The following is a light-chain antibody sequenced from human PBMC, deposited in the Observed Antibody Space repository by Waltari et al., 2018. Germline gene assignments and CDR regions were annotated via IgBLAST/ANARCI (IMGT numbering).Light chain of an antibody. CDR1: HSIRNN. CDR3: QQFNTWWT. CDR2: GAS. J-gene: IGKJ1*01. Sequence: TLSVSPGERATLFCRASHSIRNNLAWYQQKPGQAPRLLIYGASTRATGIPARFSGSGSGTEFTLTISSLQSEDFAVYYCQQFNTWWTFGQGTKVEFK. V-gene: IGKV3-15*01.